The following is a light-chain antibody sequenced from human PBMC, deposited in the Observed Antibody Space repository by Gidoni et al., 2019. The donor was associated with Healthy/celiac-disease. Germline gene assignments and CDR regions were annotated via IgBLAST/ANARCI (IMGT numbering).Light chain of an antibody. CDR3: QQYNSYSWT. J-gene: IGKJ1*01. CDR1: QCISSW. V-gene: IGKV1-5*01. CDR2: DAS. Sequence: DIQMTKSPSTLSASVGDSVTITCRASQCISSWSAWDKQKPGNAPKLLLYDASSLDSVGPSRFSGSGSGTDFALTISSLHPDDCATYYCQQYNSYSWTFGQXTKVEIK.